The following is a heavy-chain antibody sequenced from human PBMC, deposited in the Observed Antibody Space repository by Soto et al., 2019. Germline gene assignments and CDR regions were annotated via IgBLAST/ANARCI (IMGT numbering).Heavy chain of an antibody. D-gene: IGHD6-13*01. CDR2: IYYSGST. CDR3: ARHFRGGFIAAAGTSFYYYYGMDV. CDR1: GGSISSSSYY. Sequence: SETLSLTCTVSGGSISSSSYYWGWIRQPPGKGLEWIGSIYYSGSTYYNPSLKSRVTISVDTSKNQFSLKLSSVTAADTAVYYCARHFRGGFIAAAGTSFYYYYGMDVWGQGTTVTVSS. J-gene: IGHJ6*02. V-gene: IGHV4-39*01.